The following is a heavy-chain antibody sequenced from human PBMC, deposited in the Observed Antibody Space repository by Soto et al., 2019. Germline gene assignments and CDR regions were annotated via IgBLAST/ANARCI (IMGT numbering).Heavy chain of an antibody. J-gene: IGHJ3*02. D-gene: IGHD3-10*01. CDR3: ARPMVRGVIIGVGGAFDI. CDR1: GFTFSSYG. V-gene: IGHV3-33*01. CDR2: IWYDGSNK. Sequence: GGSLRLSCAASGFTFSSYGMHWVRQAPGKGLEWVAVIWYDGSNKYYADSVKGRFTISRDNSKNTLYLQMNSLRAEDTAVYYCARPMVRGVIIGVGGAFDIWGQGTMVTVSS.